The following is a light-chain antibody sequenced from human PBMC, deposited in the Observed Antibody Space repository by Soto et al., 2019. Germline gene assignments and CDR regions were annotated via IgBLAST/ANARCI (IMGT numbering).Light chain of an antibody. CDR2: KNN. CDR3: AAWDDSLSGRV. Sequence: QSVLTQPPSASGTPGQRVTISCSGSSSNIGSNSVYWYQQLPGTAPKLLIYKNNQRPSGVPARFSGSRSGTSASLAISGLRSEDEADYYCAAWDDSLSGRVFGTGTKLTVL. J-gene: IGLJ1*01. V-gene: IGLV1-47*01. CDR1: SSNIGSNS.